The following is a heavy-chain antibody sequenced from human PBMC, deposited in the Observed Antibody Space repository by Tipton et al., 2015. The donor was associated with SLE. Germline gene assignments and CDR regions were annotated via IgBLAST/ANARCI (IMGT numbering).Heavy chain of an antibody. CDR2: ISWNSGSI. D-gene: IGHD6-13*01. V-gene: IGHV3-9*01. CDR3: AGLYSSSFDAFDI. CDR1: GFTFDDYA. Sequence: SLRLSCAASGFTFDDYAMHWVRQAPGKGLEWVSGISWNSGSIGYADSVKGRFTISRDNAKNSLYLQMNSLRAEDTALYYCAGLYSSSFDAFDIWGQGTMVTVSS. J-gene: IGHJ3*02.